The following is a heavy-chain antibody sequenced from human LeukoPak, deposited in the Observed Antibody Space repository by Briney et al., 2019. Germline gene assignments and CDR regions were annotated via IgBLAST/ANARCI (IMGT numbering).Heavy chain of an antibody. CDR2: IKGDGSST. V-gene: IGHV3-74*01. CDR3: TTDYDPVTYYDSSGYPSGAFDI. CDR1: GFTFSSCW. Sequence: GGSLRLSCAASGFTFSSCWMHWVRQAPGKGLVWVSRIKGDGSSTNYADSVKGRFTISRDDSKNTLYLQMNSLKTEDTAVYYCTTDYDPVTYYDSSGYPSGAFDIWGQGTMVTVSS. J-gene: IGHJ3*02. D-gene: IGHD3-22*01.